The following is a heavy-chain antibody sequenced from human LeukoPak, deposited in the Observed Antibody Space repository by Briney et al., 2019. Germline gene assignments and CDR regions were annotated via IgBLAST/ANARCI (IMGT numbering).Heavy chain of an antibody. CDR1: GFTFSDYY. CDR2: ISSSGSTI. D-gene: IGHD3-10*01. J-gene: IGHJ5*02. Sequence: GRSLRLSCAASGFTFSDYYMSWIRQAPGKGLEWVSYISSSGSTIYYADSVKGRFTISRDNAKNSLYLQMNSLRAEDTAVYYCARDLSYGSGSYLWFDPWGQGTLVTVSS. CDR3: ARDLSYGSGSYLWFDP. V-gene: IGHV3-11*01.